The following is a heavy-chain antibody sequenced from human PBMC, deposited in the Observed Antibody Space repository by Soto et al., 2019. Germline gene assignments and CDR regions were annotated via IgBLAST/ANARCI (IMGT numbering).Heavy chain of an antibody. D-gene: IGHD3-10*01. J-gene: IGHJ6*02. CDR1: GGTFSSYA. Sequence: VKVSCKASGGTFSSYAISWVRQAPGQGLEWMGGIIPIFGTANYAQKFQGRVTITADESTSTAYMELSSLRSEDTAVYYCASLPSGSYYNVPGMDVWGQGTTVTVSS. CDR3: ASLPSGSYYNVPGMDV. CDR2: IIPIFGTA. V-gene: IGHV1-69*01.